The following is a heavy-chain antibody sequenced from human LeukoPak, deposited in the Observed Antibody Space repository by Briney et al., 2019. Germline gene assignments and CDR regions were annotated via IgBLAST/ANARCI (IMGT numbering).Heavy chain of an antibody. D-gene: IGHD3-10*01. V-gene: IGHV4-61*09. CDR1: GGSISSGSYY. CDR3: ARDGVFGTFDP. Sequence: SQTLSLTCTVSGGSISSGSYYWSWIRQPAGKGLEWIGYIYNSGSTNYNPSLKSRVTISVDTSKNQFSLKLRSVTAADTAVYYCARDGVFGTFDPWGQGTLVTVSS. CDR2: IYNSGST. J-gene: IGHJ5*02.